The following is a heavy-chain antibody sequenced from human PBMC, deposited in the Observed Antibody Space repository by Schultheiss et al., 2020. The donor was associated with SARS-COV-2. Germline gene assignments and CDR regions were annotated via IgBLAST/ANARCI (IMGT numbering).Heavy chain of an antibody. J-gene: IGHJ4*02. CDR3: ARDQIHYDILTGYLGSYYFDY. Sequence: SETLSLTCTVSGGSISSGGYSWSWIRQPPGKGLEWIGYIYHSGSTYYNPSLKSRVTISVDTSKNQFSLKLSSVTAADTAVYYCARDQIHYDILTGYLGSYYFDYWGQGTLVTVSS. V-gene: IGHV4-30-2*01. CDR1: GGSISSGGYS. D-gene: IGHD3-9*01. CDR2: IYHSGST.